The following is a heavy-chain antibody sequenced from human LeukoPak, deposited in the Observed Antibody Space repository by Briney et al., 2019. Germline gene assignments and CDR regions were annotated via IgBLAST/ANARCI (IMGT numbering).Heavy chain of an antibody. CDR3: TKGDGGYYPIDN. D-gene: IGHD1-26*01. Sequence: GASLRLFCAASGFTFSKNGMSWVRQAPGKGLEWVSTINDNGANTHYADSANGRFTISRDNSRNTLLLEMNSLRADDTALYYCTKGDGGYYPIDNWGQGTLVIVSS. CDR1: GFTFSKNG. J-gene: IGHJ4*02. V-gene: IGHV3-23*01. CDR2: INDNGANT.